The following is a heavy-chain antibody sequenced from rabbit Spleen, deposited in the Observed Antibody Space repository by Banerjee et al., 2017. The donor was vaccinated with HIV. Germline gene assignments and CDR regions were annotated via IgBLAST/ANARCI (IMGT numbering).Heavy chain of an antibody. V-gene: IGHV1S45*01. CDR3: ARGGYGGHIYSMGL. Sequence: QEQLEESGGDLVQPEGSLTLTCTASGFSFSSSYWICWVRQAPGKGLEWIACIYAGSSGSAYYATWVKSRFTISKTSSTTATLQLNSLTVADTATYFCARGGYGGHIYSMGLWGPGTLVTVS. J-gene: IGHJ4*01. CDR2: IYAGSSGSA. CDR1: GFSFSSSYW. D-gene: IGHD4-2*01.